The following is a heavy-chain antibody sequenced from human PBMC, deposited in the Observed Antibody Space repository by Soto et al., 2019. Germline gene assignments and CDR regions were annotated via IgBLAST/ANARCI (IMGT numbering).Heavy chain of an antibody. J-gene: IGHJ4*02. CDR1: GFTFSSYW. V-gene: IGHV3-7*01. Sequence: EVQLVESGGGLVQPGGSLRLSCAASGFTFSSYWMSWVRQAPGKGLEWVANIKQDGSEKYYVDSVKGRFTISRDNAKNSLYLQMNSLRAEVTALYYCARVINPVPTPYYFDYWGQGTLVTVSS. D-gene: IGHD4-17*01. CDR3: ARVINPVPTPYYFDY. CDR2: IKQDGSEK.